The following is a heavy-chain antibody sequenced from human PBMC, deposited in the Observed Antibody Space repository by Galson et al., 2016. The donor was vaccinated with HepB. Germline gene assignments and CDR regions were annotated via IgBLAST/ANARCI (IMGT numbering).Heavy chain of an antibody. CDR2: IDGSGSAR. V-gene: IGHV3-11*01. CDR3: ARNYFGSGSHYYDY. CDR1: GLTFSDYY. D-gene: IGHD3-10*01. Sequence: SLRLSCAASGLTFSDYYMSWIRQAPGKGLEWVSYIDGSGSARYYADSVKGRFTNSRDNAENSLYLQMNSLRAEDTAVYYCARNYFGSGSHYYDYWGQGTLVTVSS. J-gene: IGHJ4*02.